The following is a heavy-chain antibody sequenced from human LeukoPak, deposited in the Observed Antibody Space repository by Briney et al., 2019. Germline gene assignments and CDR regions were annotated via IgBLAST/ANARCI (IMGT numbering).Heavy chain of an antibody. CDR2: ISASGGST. D-gene: IGHD1-26*01. Sequence: GGSLRLSCAASGFTFSSSAMSWVRQVPGKGLEWVSGISASGGSTYYADSVRGRFTISRDNSKNTLYVQMNSLRDEDTAVYYCAKGGKWDVTPFDYWGQGTLVTVSS. J-gene: IGHJ4*02. V-gene: IGHV3-23*01. CDR3: AKGGKWDVTPFDY. CDR1: GFTFSSSA.